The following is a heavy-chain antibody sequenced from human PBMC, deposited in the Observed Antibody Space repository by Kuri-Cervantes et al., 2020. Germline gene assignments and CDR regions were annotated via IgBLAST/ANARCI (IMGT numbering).Heavy chain of an antibody. CDR3: ARAEDIVATMATFDY. V-gene: IGHV1-24*01. J-gene: IGHJ4*02. Sequence: ASVKVSCKVSGYTLTELSMHWVRQAPGKGLEWMGGFDPEDGETIYAQKFQGRVTMTTDTSTSTAYMELRSLRSDDTAVYYCARAEDIVATMATFDYWGQGTLVTVSS. CDR2: FDPEDGET. D-gene: IGHD5-12*01. CDR1: GYTLTELS.